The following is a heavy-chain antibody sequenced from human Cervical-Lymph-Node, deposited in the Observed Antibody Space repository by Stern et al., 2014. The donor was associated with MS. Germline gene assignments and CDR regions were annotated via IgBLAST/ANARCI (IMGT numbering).Heavy chain of an antibody. CDR3: AGHIAAAGKEGY. Sequence: QVQLVQSGAEVKKPGASVKVSCKASGYTFTSYAMHWVRQAPGQRLEWMGWINAGNGNTKYSQKSQGRVTITRDTSASTAYMELSSLRSEDTAVYYCAGHIAAAGKEGYWGQGTLVTVSS. CDR2: INAGNGNT. D-gene: IGHD6-13*01. CDR1: GYTFTSYA. V-gene: IGHV1-3*01. J-gene: IGHJ4*02.